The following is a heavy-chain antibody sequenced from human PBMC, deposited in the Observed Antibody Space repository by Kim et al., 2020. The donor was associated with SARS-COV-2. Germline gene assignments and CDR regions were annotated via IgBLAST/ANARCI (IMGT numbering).Heavy chain of an antibody. Sequence: SETLSLTCTVSGGSISSGGYYWSWIRQHPGNGLEWIGYIYYGGSTYYNPSLKSRVTISVDTSKNQFSLKLSSVTAADTAVYYCARAPLTIFGVVIQNFDYWGQGTLVTVSS. D-gene: IGHD3-3*01. CDR1: GGSISSGGYY. CDR3: ARAPLTIFGVVIQNFDY. V-gene: IGHV4-31*03. CDR2: IYYGGST. J-gene: IGHJ4*02.